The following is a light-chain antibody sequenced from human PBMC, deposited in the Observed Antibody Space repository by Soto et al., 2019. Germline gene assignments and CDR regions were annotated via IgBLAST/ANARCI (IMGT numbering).Light chain of an antibody. V-gene: IGKV3-20*01. J-gene: IGKJ5*01. CDR3: QQDGTSEII. CDR1: QSVSSY. Sequence: PGERATLSCMASQSVSSYVAWYQQKSGQAPRLLIYDTSSRVTGIPDRFSGSGSGTDFTLTISRLEPEDFAVFYCQQDGTSEIIFGQGTRLENK. CDR2: DTS.